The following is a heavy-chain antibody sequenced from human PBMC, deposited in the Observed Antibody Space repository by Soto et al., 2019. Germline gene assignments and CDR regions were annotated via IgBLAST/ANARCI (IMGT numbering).Heavy chain of an antibody. CDR1: GGSTSSSSYY. J-gene: IGHJ2*01. CDR2: IHYSGRT. D-gene: IGHD1-26*01. V-gene: IGHV4-39*01. CDR3: ARRHSGTYPWYFDL. Sequence: SETLSLTCTVSGGSTSSSSYYWGWIRQPPGKGLEWIGTIHYSGRTYYNPSLQSRVTISVDTSKNQFSLRLSSVTAADPAVYYRARRHSGTYPWYFDLWGRGTLVTVSS.